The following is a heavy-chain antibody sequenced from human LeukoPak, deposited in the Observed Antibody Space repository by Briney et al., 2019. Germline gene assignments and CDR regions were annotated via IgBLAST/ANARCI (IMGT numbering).Heavy chain of an antibody. Sequence: GGSLRLSCAASEFTFSSYWMSWVRQAPGKGLEWVANIKQDGGQIYYLDSVKGRFTVSRDNAKNSLYLQMNSLRAEDTAVYYCARLGTRQMLEYWGQGTLVTVSS. CDR1: EFTFSSYW. D-gene: IGHD1-1*01. V-gene: IGHV3-7*01. CDR3: ARLGTRQMLEY. CDR2: IKQDGGQI. J-gene: IGHJ4*02.